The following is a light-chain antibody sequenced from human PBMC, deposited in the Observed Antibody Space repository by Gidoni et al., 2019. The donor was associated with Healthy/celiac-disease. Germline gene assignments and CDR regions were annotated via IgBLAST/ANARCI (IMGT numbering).Light chain of an antibody. CDR3: QQRRNWHLIT. V-gene: IGKV3-11*01. Sequence: EILLTQSPATLSLSPGERATLSCRASQSVSSYLAWYQQKPGQAPRLLIYDASNRATGIPARLSGSGSGTDLTITISSLEPEDFAVYYCQQRRNWHLITFGQGTRLEIK. CDR1: QSVSSY. CDR2: DAS. J-gene: IGKJ5*01.